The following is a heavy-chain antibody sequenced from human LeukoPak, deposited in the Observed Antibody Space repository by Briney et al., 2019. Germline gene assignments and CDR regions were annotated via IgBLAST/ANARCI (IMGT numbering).Heavy chain of an antibody. CDR1: GDSIASTIHY. D-gene: IGHD2-15*01. J-gene: IGHJ3*02. Sequence: SETLSLTCAVSGDSIASTIHYWAWIRQPPGKGLEWIGSMYYSGSTYHNPSIKSRVTMSLDTSENQLSLKLSSVTAADTAVYYCARYGLLGISEINGFDNWGQGTMVTVSS. V-gene: IGHV4-39*07. CDR3: ARYGLLGISEINGFDN. CDR2: MYYSGST.